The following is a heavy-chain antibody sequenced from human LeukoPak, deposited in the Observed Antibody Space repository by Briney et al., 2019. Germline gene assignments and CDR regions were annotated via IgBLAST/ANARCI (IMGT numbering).Heavy chain of an antibody. CDR2: IYSGGST. D-gene: IGHD1-26*01. J-gene: IGHJ4*02. V-gene: IGHV3-53*01. CDR1: GFTISNNY. Sequence: GGSLRLSCVASGFTISNNYMSWVRQAPGKGLEWVSLIYSGGSTYYADSVKGRFTISRDNSKNTLHPQMNSLRAEDTAVYYCARDSSGSLIYWGQGTLVTVSS. CDR3: ARDSSGSLIY.